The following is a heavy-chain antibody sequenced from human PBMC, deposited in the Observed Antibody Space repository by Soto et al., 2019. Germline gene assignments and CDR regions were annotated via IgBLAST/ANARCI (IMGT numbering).Heavy chain of an antibody. CDR1: GYPVTAYY. J-gene: IGHJ3*02. CDR3: ARGGGVGVAGSAAFDM. Sequence: QLHLVQSGAVVKKPGASVTVSCSASGYPVTAYYMHWVRQAPGRGLEWMGGINPATGAAKYTQTFQGRVNMTRDTSTSTVFMGLSGLTSEDPAVFYCARGGGVGVAGSAAFDMWGQGTLVTVSS. V-gene: IGHV1-2*02. CDR2: INPATGAA. D-gene: IGHD3-16*01.